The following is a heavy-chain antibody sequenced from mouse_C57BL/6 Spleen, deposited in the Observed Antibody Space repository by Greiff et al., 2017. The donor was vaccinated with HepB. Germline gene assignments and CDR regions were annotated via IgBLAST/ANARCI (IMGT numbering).Heavy chain of an antibody. Sequence: EVKVEESGGGLVQPGGSMKLSCAASGFTFSDAWMDWVRQSPEKGLEWVAEIRNKANNHATYYAESVKGRFTISRDDSKSSVYLQMNSLRAEDTGIYYCTRDEAYSTEVFAYWGQGTLVTVSA. CDR1: GFTFSDAW. D-gene: IGHD2-10*01. CDR2: IRNKANNHAT. CDR3: TRDEAYSTEVFAY. V-gene: IGHV6-6*01. J-gene: IGHJ3*01.